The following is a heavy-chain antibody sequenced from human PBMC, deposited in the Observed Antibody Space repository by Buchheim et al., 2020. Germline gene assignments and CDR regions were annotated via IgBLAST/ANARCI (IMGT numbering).Heavy chain of an antibody. Sequence: EVQLVESGGGLVKPGGSLRLSCAASGFPFNFYTMNWVRQAPGKGLEGVSSISSAADYIYYADSVKGRITISRDNAKSSLYLQMSSLRVEDTAVYYCAKDKSGTGDGMDVWGQGTT. D-gene: IGHD3/OR15-3a*01. CDR2: ISSAADYI. CDR1: GFPFNFYT. J-gene: IGHJ6*02. CDR3: AKDKSGTGDGMDV. V-gene: IGHV3-21*06.